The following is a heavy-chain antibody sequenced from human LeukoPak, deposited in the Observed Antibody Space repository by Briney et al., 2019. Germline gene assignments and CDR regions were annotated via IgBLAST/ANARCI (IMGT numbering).Heavy chain of an antibody. J-gene: IGHJ4*02. CDR3: AKDGLCPDVCPTKIAVSGYFDF. Sequence: GGSLRLPCAASGFTFNIFPMSWVRQAPGKGLEWISTINYNGDSTYYADSVKGRFTISRDNSKNTVFLQMNSLSAEDTAVYYCAKDGLCPDVCPTKIAVSGYFDFWGQGILVTVSS. D-gene: IGHD6-19*01. V-gene: IGHV3-23*01. CDR2: INYNGDST. CDR1: GFTFNIFP.